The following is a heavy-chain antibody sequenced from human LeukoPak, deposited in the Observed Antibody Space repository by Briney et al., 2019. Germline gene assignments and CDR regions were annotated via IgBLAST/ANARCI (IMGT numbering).Heavy chain of an antibody. CDR1: GFTVSSNY. V-gene: IGHV3-66*04. J-gene: IGHJ3*02. CDR3: VGHYDFWSGYSHDAFDI. CDR2: IYSGGST. Sequence: GGSLRLSCAASGFTVSSNYMSWVRQAPGKGLEWVSVIYSGGSTYYADSVKGRFTISRDNSKNTLYLQMNSLRAEDTAVYYCVGHYDFWSGYSHDAFDIWGQGTMVTVSS. D-gene: IGHD3-3*01.